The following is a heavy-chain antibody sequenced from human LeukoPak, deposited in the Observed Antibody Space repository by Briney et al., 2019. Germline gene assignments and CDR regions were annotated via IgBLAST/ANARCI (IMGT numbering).Heavy chain of an antibody. CDR2: TGGSGHR. CDR1: GFTFSSYV. J-gene: IGHJ5*02. Sequence: GGSLRLSCAASGFTFSSYVMRWVRQAPGKGLVWVSSTGGSGHRYYAASAKGRFTISRDNSKNTLYLQMNSLRADGTAIYYCAKDRRERYFDWLSIGLDPWGQGALVTVSS. CDR3: AKDRRERYFDWLSIGLDP. V-gene: IGHV3-23*01. D-gene: IGHD3-9*01.